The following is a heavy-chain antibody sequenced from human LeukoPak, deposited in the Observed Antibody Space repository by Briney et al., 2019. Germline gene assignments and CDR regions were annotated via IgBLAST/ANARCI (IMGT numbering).Heavy chain of an antibody. CDR3: ARDHHPYYYDSSGYYY. CDR1: GFTFSSYS. Sequence: PGGSLRLSCAASGFTFSSYSMSWVRQAPGKGLEWVSYISSSSSTIYYADSVKGRFTISRDNAQNSLYLQMNSLRDEDTAVYYCARDHHPYYYDSSGYYYWGQGTLVTVSS. V-gene: IGHV3-48*02. CDR2: ISSSSSTI. J-gene: IGHJ4*02. D-gene: IGHD3-22*01.